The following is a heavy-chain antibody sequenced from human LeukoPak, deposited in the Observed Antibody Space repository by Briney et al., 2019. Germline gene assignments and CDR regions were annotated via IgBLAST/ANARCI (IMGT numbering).Heavy chain of an antibody. CDR2: IKQDGSEK. CDR1: GFTFSNYW. J-gene: IGHJ4*02. CDR3: AREKGYGSGNYYKQYYFDY. V-gene: IGHV3-7*01. Sequence: GGSLRLSCAASGFTFSNYWMSWVRQAPGKGLEWVANIKQDGSEKYYVDSVKGRFTISRDNAKNSLNLQMNSLRAEDTAVYYCAREKGYGSGNYYKQYYFDYWGQGTLVTVSS. D-gene: IGHD3-10*01.